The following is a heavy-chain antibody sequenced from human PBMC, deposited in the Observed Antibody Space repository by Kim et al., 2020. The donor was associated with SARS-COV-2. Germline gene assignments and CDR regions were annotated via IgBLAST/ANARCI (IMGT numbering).Heavy chain of an antibody. D-gene: IGHD6-13*01. CDR2: IYYSGTT. CDR3: ARGRSSYL. V-gene: IGHV4-59*13. J-gene: IGHJ5*02. CDR1: GASITTYF. Sequence: SETLSLTCTVSGASITTYFWSWIRQPPGKGLEWIGYIYYSGTTKYNPSLQSRVTISVDMSKNQISLKLSSVTAADTAVYYCARGRSSYLWGQGTLVTVSS.